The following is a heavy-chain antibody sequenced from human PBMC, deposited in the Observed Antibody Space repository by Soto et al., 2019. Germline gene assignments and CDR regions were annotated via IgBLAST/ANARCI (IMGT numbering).Heavy chain of an antibody. Sequence: SETLSLTCSVSGGSISTSSYFWGWIRQPPGKGLEWVGAVHYSGSANYRSSLQSRVTISVDTSQNQFSLRLRSVTAADTAVYYRARNRWGSGSYSGLLDFWGQGAMVTVSS. CDR3: ARNRWGSGSYSGLLDF. CDR1: GGSISTSSYF. CDR2: VHYSGSA. J-gene: IGHJ4*02. D-gene: IGHD3-10*01. V-gene: IGHV4-39*01.